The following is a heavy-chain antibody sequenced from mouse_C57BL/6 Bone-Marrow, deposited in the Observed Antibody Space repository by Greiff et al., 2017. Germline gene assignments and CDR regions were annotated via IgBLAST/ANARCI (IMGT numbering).Heavy chain of an antibody. CDR2: SRNKANDYTT. V-gene: IGHV7-1*01. Sequence: EVQVVESGGGLVQSGRSLRLSCATSGFTFSDFYMEWVRQAPGKGLEWIAASRNKANDYTTEYSASVKGRFIVSRDTSQSILYLQMNALRAEDTAIYYCARDYYGYFDVWGTGTTVTVSS. J-gene: IGHJ1*03. CDR1: GFTFSDFY. CDR3: ARDYYGYFDV.